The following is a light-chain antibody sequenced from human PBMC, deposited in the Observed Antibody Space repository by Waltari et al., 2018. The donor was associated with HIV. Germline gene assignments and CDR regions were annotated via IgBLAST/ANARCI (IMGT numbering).Light chain of an antibody. Sequence: SYVLTQPPSVSVAPGQTARITCGGHNIGSQSVHWYRQKPGQAPVVVLYHDSGRPSGIPERFSGSNSGNTATLTLSRVEAGDEADYYCQVWDSSSHHWVFGGGTRLTFL. V-gene: IGLV3-21*02. CDR3: QVWDSSSHHWV. J-gene: IGLJ3*02. CDR1: NIGSQS. CDR2: HDS.